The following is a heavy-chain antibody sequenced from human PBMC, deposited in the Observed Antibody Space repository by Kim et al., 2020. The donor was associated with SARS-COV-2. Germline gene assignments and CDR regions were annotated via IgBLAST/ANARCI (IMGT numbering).Heavy chain of an antibody. V-gene: IGHV4-38-2*02. CDR2: IYHSGST. CDR3: AGVTNNWFDP. J-gene: IGHJ5*02. Sequence: SETLSLTCTVSGYSISSDNHCGWIRQPPGKGLEWIARIYHSGSTHYNPSLKSRLTISVDTSKNQFSLKLSTVTAADTAVYYCAGVTNNWFDPWGQGTLVT. CDR1: GYSISSDNH. D-gene: IGHD2-21*02.